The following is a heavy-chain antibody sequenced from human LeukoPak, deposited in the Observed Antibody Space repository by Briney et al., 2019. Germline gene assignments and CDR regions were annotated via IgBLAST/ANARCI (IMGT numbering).Heavy chain of an antibody. J-gene: IGHJ3*02. D-gene: IGHD2-2*03. CDR3: AKDYLDIVVVPAALDAFDI. CDR2: ISGSGGST. Sequence: GGSLRLSCAASGFTFSRYAMNWVRQAPGKGLEWVSVISGSGGSTYCADSVKGRFTISRDNSKNTLYLQMNSLRAEDTAVYYCAKDYLDIVVVPAALDAFDIWGQGTMVTVSS. V-gene: IGHV3-23*01. CDR1: GFTFSRYA.